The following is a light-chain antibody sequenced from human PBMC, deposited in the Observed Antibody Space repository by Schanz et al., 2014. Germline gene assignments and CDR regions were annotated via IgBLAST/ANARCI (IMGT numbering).Light chain of an antibody. Sequence: EIVMTQSPATLSLSPGEGAALSCRASQSVSNNLAWYQQKPGQAPRLLIYDASNRATGIPARFSGSGSGTDFTLTISSLEPEDFALYYCQQYGSPITFGQGTRLEIK. CDR1: QSVSNN. V-gene: IGKV3D-11*03. CDR2: DAS. J-gene: IGKJ5*01. CDR3: QQYGSPIT.